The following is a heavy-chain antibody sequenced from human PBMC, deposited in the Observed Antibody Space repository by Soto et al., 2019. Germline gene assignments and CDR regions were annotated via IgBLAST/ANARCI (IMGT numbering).Heavy chain of an antibody. V-gene: IGHV1-69*04. J-gene: IGHJ2*01. CDR3: ARDRCSSTSCARGNWYFDL. CDR2: IIPSIGLA. Sequence: SVKVSCKASGRLFISYSISWVRQAPGQGLEWMGRIIPSIGLANYAQKFQGRVTITADKSTSTAFMDLSSLGPEDTATYYCARDRCSSTSCARGNWYFDLWGRGTLVTV. D-gene: IGHD2-2*01. CDR1: GRLFISYS.